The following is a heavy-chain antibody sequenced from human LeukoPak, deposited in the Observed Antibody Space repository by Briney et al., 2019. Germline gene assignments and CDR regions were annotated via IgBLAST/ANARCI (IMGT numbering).Heavy chain of an antibody. J-gene: IGHJ3*02. CDR3: ARDLIAARVGDAFDI. CDR2: IYHSGST. V-gene: IGHV4-38-2*02. D-gene: IGHD6-6*01. CDR1: GYSISSGYY. Sequence: PSETLSLTCTVSGYSISSGYYWGWIRQPPGKGLEWIGSIYHSGSTYYNPSLKSRVTISVDTSKNQFSLKLSSVTAADTAVYYCARDLIAARVGDAFDIWGQGTMVTVSS.